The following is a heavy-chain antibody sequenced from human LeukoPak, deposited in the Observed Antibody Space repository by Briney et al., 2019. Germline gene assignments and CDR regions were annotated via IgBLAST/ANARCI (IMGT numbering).Heavy chain of an antibody. J-gene: IGHJ4*02. CDR1: GGSISSSNW. V-gene: IGHV4-4*02. CDR3: ARAHCSSTDCYFDY. CDR2: ISHTGST. Sequence: SETLSLTCAVSGGSISSSNWWSWVRQPPGQGLEWIGEISHTGSTNYNPSLKSRVTISVDKSANQFSLRVTSVTAADSAVYYCARAHCSSTDCYFDYWGQGTLVTVSS. D-gene: IGHD2-2*01.